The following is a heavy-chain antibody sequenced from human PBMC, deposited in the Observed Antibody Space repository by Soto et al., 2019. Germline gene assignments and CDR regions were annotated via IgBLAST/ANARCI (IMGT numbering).Heavy chain of an antibody. J-gene: IGHJ4*02. V-gene: IGHV3-30*18. D-gene: IGHD3-10*01. CDR3: AKDRTSYYYGSGSYYTVDY. CDR2: ISYDGSNK. Sequence: GGSLRLSCAASGFTFSSYGMHWVRQAPGKGLEWVAVISYDGSNKYYADSVKGRFTISRDNSKNTLYLQMNSLRAEDTAVYYCAKDRTSYYYGSGSYYTVDYWGQGTLVTVSS. CDR1: GFTFSSYG.